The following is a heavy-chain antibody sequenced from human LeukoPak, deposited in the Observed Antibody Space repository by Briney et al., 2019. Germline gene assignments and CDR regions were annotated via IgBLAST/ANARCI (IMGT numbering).Heavy chain of an antibody. Sequence: ASVKVSCKTSGGNSNFFAINWVRQAPGQGLEWMGVIKPMFGTGSIPNIATGDYAQKFQGRLSMNADESSTTAYMELSSLGSGDTAVYFCAREIFDSTSGVSQGFDYWGQGTLVTVSS. J-gene: IGHJ4*02. CDR2: IKPMFGTG. V-gene: IGHV1-69*13. CDR3: AREIFDSTSGVSQGFDY. CDR1: GGNSNFFA. D-gene: IGHD3-3*01.